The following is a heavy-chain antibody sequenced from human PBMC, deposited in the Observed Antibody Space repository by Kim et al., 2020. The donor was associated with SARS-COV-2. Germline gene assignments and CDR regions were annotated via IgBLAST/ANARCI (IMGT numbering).Heavy chain of an antibody. CDR2: ISGSGGST. V-gene: IGHV3-23*01. Sequence: GGSLRLSCAASGFTFSSYAMSWVRQAPGKGLEWVSAISGSGGSTYYADSVKGRFTISRDNSKNTLYLQMNSLRAEDTAVYYCAKGDYDYVWGSYRYPPDYWGQGTLVTVSS. CDR1: GFTFSSYA. J-gene: IGHJ4*02. CDR3: AKGDYDYVWGSYRYPPDY. D-gene: IGHD3-16*02.